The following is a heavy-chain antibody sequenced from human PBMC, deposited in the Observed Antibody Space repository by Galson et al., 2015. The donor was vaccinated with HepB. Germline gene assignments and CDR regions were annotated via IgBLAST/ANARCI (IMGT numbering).Heavy chain of an antibody. CDR3: ARDGLIPYCTNGVCYTWALDY. Sequence: SVKVSCKASGGTFSSHAISWVRQAPGQGLEWMGRIIPILGIANYAQKFQGRVTITADKSTSTAYMELSSLRSEDTAVYYCARDGLIPYCTNGVCYTWALDYWGQGTLVTVSS. D-gene: IGHD2-8*01. CDR1: GGTFSSHA. J-gene: IGHJ4*02. CDR2: IIPILGIA. V-gene: IGHV1-69*04.